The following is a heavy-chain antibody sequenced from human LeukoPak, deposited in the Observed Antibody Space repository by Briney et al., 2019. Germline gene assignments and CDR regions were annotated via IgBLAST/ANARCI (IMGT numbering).Heavy chain of an antibody. CDR1: GGSFSGYY. V-gene: IGHV4-34*01. Sequence: PSETLSLTCAVYGGSFSGYYWSWIRQPPGKGLEWIGEINHSGSTNYNPSLKSRVTISVDTSKNQFSLKLSSVTAADTAVYYCARGPHVLRYFDWSAGGDYWGQGTLVTVSS. D-gene: IGHD3-9*01. CDR2: INHSGST. CDR3: ARGPHVLRYFDWSAGGDY. J-gene: IGHJ4*02.